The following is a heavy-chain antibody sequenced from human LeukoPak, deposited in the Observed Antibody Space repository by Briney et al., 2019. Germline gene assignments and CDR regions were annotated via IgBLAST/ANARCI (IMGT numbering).Heavy chain of an antibody. Sequence: GGSLRLSCAASGFTFSSYHMNWVRQAPGKGLEWLSYIHSTSASIRYADSVKGRFTISRDNAKNSLYLQMNSLRAEDTAVYYCSRVVQDVTGADYWGQGTLVIVSS. J-gene: IGHJ4*02. D-gene: IGHD3-9*01. CDR1: GFTFSSYH. CDR3: SRVVQDVTGADY. V-gene: IGHV3-48*01. CDR2: IHSTSASI.